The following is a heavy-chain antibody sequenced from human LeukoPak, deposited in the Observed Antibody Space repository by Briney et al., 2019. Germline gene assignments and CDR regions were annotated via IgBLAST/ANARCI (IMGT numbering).Heavy chain of an antibody. V-gene: IGHV4-39*07. CDR2: IYYSGST. J-gene: IGHJ5*02. CDR3: ARDLRAVAGTFSP. Sequence: SETLSLTCTVSGGSIRSSSYYWGWIRQPPGKGLEWIGSIYYSGSTYYNPSLKSRVTISVDTSKNQFSLKLSSVTAADTAVYYCARDLRAVAGTFSPWGQGTLVTVSS. D-gene: IGHD6-19*01. CDR1: GGSIRSSSYY.